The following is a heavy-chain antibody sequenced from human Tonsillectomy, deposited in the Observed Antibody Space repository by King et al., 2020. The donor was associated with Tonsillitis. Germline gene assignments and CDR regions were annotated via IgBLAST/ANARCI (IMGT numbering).Heavy chain of an antibody. D-gene: IGHD3-22*01. J-gene: IGHJ6*02. CDR2: ISGYNGNT. Sequence: GQLVQSGAEVKKPGASVKVSCKASGYTFTSYGISWVRQAPGQGLEWMGWISGYNGNTNYAQKLQGRVSMTTDTSTSTAYMELRSLRSDDTAVYYCARDRKDYSHSSCYYGYGMDVWGQGTTVTVSS. CDR3: ARDRKDYSHSSCYYGYGMDV. CDR1: GYTFTSYG. V-gene: IGHV1-18*01.